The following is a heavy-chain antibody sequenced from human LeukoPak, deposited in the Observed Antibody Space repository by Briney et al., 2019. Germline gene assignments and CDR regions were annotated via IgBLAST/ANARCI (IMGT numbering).Heavy chain of an antibody. CDR2: INPNSGGT. D-gene: IGHD5-18*01. V-gene: IGHV1-2*02. J-gene: IGHJ6*03. Sequence: ASVKVSCKASGYTFTGYYMHWVRQAPGQGVELMGWINPNSGGTNYAQKFQGRVTMTRDTSISTAYMELSRLRSDDTAVYYCARDAGIQLWTRWYYYMDVWGNGTTVTVSS. CDR3: ARDAGIQLWTRWYYYMDV. CDR1: GYTFTGYY.